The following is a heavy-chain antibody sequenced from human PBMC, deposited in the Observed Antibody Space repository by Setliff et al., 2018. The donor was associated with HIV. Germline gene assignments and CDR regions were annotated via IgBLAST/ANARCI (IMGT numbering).Heavy chain of an antibody. CDR1: GGSISSSSYY. CDR2: IYYSGST. V-gene: IGHV4-39*07. CDR3: ARDQGYSYGQFDY. J-gene: IGHJ4*02. D-gene: IGHD5-18*01. Sequence: SETLSLTCTVSGGSISSSSYYWGWIRQPPGKGLEWIGSIYYSGSTYYSPSLKSRVTISVDTSKNQFSLKLNSMTAADTAVYHCARDQGYSYGQFDYWGQGILVTVSS.